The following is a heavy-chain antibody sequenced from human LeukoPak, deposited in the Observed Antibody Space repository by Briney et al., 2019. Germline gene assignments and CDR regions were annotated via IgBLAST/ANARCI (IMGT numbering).Heavy chain of an antibody. D-gene: IGHD3-9*01. CDR2: ISSSSSYI. V-gene: IGHV3-21*01. CDR3: ARDFPYYDILTGTRNDAFDI. CDR1: GFTSSSYS. Sequence: GGSLRLSCAASGFTSSSYSMNWVRQAPGKGLEWVSSISSSSSYIYYADSVKGRFTISRDNAKNSLYLQMNSLRAEDTAVYYCARDFPYYDILTGTRNDAFDIWGQGTMVTVSS. J-gene: IGHJ3*02.